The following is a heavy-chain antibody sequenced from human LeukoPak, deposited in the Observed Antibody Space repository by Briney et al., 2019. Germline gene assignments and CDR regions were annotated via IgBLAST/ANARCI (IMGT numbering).Heavy chain of an antibody. CDR1: GGTFSSYA. CDR3: ARDGDSYYYYGMDV. V-gene: IGHV1-69*04. D-gene: IGHD4-17*01. CDR2: IIPILGIA. Sequence: ASVKVSCTASGGTFSSYAISWVRQAPGQGLEWMGRIIPILGIANYAQKFQGRVTITADKSTSTAYMELSSLRSEDTAVYYCARDGDSYYYYGMDVWGQGTTVTVSS. J-gene: IGHJ6*02.